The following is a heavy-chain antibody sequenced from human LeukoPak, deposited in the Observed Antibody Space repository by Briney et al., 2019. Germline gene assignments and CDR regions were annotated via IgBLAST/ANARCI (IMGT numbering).Heavy chain of an antibody. D-gene: IGHD7-27*01. V-gene: IGHV4-59*08. Sequence: SEALSLTCTVSGGSISSYYWSWIRQPPGKGLEWIGYIYYSGSTNYNPSLKSRVTISVDTSKNQFSLKLSSVTAADTAVYYCARLPALRLGILWGPPSWFDPWGQGTLVTVSS. J-gene: IGHJ5*02. CDR1: GGSISSYY. CDR3: ARLPALRLGILWGPPSWFDP. CDR2: IYYSGST.